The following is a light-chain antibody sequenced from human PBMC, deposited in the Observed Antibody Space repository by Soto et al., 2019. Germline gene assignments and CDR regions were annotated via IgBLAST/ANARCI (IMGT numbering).Light chain of an antibody. CDR3: QQYNNWPSWT. Sequence: EIVMTQSPATLSVSPGERATLSCRDSQSVSSNLAWYQQKPGQAPRLLIYGASPMATGIPARFSGSGSGTEFTLTISSLQSEDFAGYYCQQYNNWPSWTFGQGTKVEIK. CDR1: QSVSSN. CDR2: GAS. V-gene: IGKV3-15*01. J-gene: IGKJ1*01.